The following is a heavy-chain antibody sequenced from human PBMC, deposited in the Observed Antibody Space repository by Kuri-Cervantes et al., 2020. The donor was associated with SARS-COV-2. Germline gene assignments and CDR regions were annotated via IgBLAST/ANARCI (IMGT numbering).Heavy chain of an antibody. V-gene: IGHV4-59*01. CDR2: IYYSGST. CDR3: ARECLARGVDTAMVWSGWFDP. D-gene: IGHD5-18*01. J-gene: IGHJ5*02. Sequence: SQTLSLTCAVYGGSFSGYYWSWIRQPPGKGLEWIGYIYYSGSTNYNPSLKSRVTISVDTSKNQFSLKLSSVTAADTAVYYCARECLARGVDTAMVWSGWFDPWGQGTLVTVSS. CDR1: GGSFSGYY.